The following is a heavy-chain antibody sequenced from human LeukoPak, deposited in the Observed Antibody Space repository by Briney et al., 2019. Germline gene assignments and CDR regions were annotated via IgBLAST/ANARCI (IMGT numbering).Heavy chain of an antibody. CDR2: IYYSGST. V-gene: IGHV4-59*01. CDR3: ARDVAVSGYSYGPMTYYYGMDV. Sequence: PSETLSLTCTVSGGSISSYYWSWIRQPPGKGLEWIGYIYYSGSTNYNPSLKSRVTISVDTSKNQFSLKLSSVTAADTAVYYCARDVAVSGYSYGPMTYYYGMDVWGQGTTVTVSS. CDR1: GGSISSYY. J-gene: IGHJ6*02. D-gene: IGHD5-18*01.